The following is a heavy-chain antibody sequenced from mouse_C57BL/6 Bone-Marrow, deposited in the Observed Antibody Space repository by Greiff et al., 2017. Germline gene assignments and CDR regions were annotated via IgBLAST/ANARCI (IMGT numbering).Heavy chain of an antibody. J-gene: IGHJ2*01. CDR3: TPSSYDFDY. D-gene: IGHD1-1*01. V-gene: IGHV1-15*01. Sequence: QVQLQQSGAELVRPGASVTLSCTASGYTFTDYEMHWVKQTPVHGLEWIGAIDPETCGTAYNQKFKGKAILTADKSSSTAYMELRSLTSEDSSVYYCTPSSYDFDYWGQGTTLTVSS. CDR1: GYTFTDYE. CDR2: IDPETCGT.